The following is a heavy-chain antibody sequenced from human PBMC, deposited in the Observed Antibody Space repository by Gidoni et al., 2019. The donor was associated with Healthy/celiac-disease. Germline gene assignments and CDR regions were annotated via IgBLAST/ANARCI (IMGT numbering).Heavy chain of an antibody. J-gene: IGHJ5*02. CDR3: ARDQAVAGWFDP. CDR2: ISADNGNT. Sequence: QFQLVQSGAEVKKPGASVKVSCKASGYTFTSYGISWGRQAPGQGLEWMGWISADNGNTNYAQKLQGRVNMNTDTSTSTAYMELRSLRSDDTAVYYCARDQAVAGWFDPWGQGTLVTVSS. V-gene: IGHV1-18*01. CDR1: GYTFTSYG. D-gene: IGHD6-19*01.